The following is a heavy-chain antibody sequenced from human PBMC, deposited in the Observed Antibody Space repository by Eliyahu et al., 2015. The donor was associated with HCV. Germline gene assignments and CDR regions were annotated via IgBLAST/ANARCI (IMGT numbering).Heavy chain of an antibody. Sequence: QVQLVQSGAEVKKPGASLKVSCKAYGYTFTDYYIHWVRQAPGQGLEWMGWINPNSAVTNSAQKFQDRVTMTRDTSIGTAYMILSRVTSDDTAVYYCARAESDLDYYGSGRSLYYFDYWGQGTLVTVSS. CDR2: INPNSAVT. J-gene: IGHJ4*02. D-gene: IGHD3-10*01. CDR1: GYTFTDYY. V-gene: IGHV1-2*02. CDR3: ARAESDLDYYGSGRSLYYFDY.